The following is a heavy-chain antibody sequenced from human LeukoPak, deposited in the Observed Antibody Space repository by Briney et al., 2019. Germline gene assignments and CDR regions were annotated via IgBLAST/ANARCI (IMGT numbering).Heavy chain of an antibody. CDR1: GGXISSSY. Sequence: SETLSLTCTVSGGXISSSYWSWIRQPAGKGLEWIGRMYTSGSTNYNLTGVSTNYNPSLKSRVTMSVDTSKDQFSLKLSSVTAADTAVYYCARDPNSALWGQGTLVTVSS. V-gene: IGHV4-4*07. CDR2: MYTSGSTNYNLTGVST. D-gene: IGHD4-23*01. CDR3: ARDPNSAL. J-gene: IGHJ4*02.